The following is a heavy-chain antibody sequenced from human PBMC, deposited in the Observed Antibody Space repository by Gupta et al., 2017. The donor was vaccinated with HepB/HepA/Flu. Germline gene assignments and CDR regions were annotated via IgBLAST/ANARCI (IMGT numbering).Heavy chain of an antibody. D-gene: IGHD2-8*01. CDR3: VREDDQLLINWFDT. CDR2: INPNSGGT. CDR1: GYSFTGYY. J-gene: IGHJ5*02. Sequence: QVHLVQSGAEVKKPGASVKVSCKASGYSFTGYYMHWVRQAPGQGLEWMGWINPNSGGTNYAQKLQVRVTMTRDTSISTAYMELNSLTSDDTAVYYCVREDDQLLINWFDTWGQGTLVTVSS. V-gene: IGHV1-2*02.